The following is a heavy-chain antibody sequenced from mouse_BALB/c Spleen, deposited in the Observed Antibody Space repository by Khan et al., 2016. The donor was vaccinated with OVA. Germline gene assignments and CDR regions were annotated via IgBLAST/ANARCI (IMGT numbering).Heavy chain of an antibody. CDR2: ISPGSGDT. J-gene: IGHJ3*01. CDR1: GYTFTDYY. V-gene: IGHV1-77*01. Sequence: QVQLKQSGAELARPGASVKLSCKASGYTFTDYYINWVKQRTGQGLEWIGEISPGSGDTSYNERFKGKATLTADKSSSTAYMQLSSLPSEASAVYFCARRNYFGYTFAYWGQGTLVTVSA. D-gene: IGHD1-2*01. CDR3: ARRNYFGYTFAY.